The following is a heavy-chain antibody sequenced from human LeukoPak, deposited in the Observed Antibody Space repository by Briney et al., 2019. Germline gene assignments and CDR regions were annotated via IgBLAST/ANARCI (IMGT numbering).Heavy chain of an antibody. D-gene: IGHD6-13*01. CDR2: IKSKTDGGTT. Sequence: GGSLRLSCAASGFTFSNAWMSWVRQAPGKGLGWVGRIKSKTDGGTTDYAAPVKGRFTISRDDSKNTLYLQMNSLKTEDTAVYYCTTGGSSSWFHRPHFDYWGQGTLVTVSS. CDR1: GFTFSNAW. V-gene: IGHV3-15*01. CDR3: TTGGSSSWFHRPHFDY. J-gene: IGHJ4*02.